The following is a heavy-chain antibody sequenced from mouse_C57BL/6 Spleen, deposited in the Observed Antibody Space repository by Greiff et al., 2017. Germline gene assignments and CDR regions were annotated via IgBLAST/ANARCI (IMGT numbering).Heavy chain of an antibody. CDR2: INPGSGGT. J-gene: IGHJ4*01. V-gene: IGHV1-54*01. CDR1: GYAFTNYL. D-gene: IGHD2-5*01. Sequence: QVQLQQSGAELVRPGTSVTVSCKASGYAFTNYLIEWVKQRPGQGLEWLGVINPGSGGTNYNEKFKGKATLTADKSSSTAYMQLSSLTSDDSAGEFYARHRNYVNYAMDYWGQGTSVTVAS. CDR3: ARHRNYVNYAMDY.